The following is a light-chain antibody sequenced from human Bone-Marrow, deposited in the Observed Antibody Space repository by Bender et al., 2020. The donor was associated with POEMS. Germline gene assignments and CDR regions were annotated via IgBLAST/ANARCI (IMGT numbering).Light chain of an antibody. V-gene: IGLV2-14*03. CDR3: CSYTPTDSFV. CDR2: DVS. J-gene: IGLJ1*01. CDR1: SSDVGGYNY. Sequence: QSAPTQPASVSGSPGQSITISCSGTSSDVGGYNYVSWYQQHPGKAPKLLIYDVSNRPSGVSHRFSGYKSANTAYLTISGLQTDDEADYFCCSYTPTDSFVFGSGTKVTVL.